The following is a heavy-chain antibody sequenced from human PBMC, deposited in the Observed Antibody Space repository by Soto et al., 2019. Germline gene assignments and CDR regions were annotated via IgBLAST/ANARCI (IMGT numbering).Heavy chain of an antibody. CDR3: AREYTAWPLAYGLDV. CDR2: VSSRSDI. CDR1: GFTFSTYS. J-gene: IGHJ6*02. Sequence: GGSLRLSCVGSGFTFSTYSINWVRQAPGKGLEWVSSVSSRSDIYYADSVKGRFTISRDNAKDSVSLQMNSLRAEDTAVYYCAREYTAWPLAYGLDVWGQGTTVTVSS. V-gene: IGHV3-21*01. D-gene: IGHD2-2*02.